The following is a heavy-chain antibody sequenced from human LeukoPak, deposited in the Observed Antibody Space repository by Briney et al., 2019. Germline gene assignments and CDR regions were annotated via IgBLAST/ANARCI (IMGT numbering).Heavy chain of an antibody. CDR2: ISSSGSTI. J-gene: IGHJ4*02. CDR1: GFTFSSYE. Sequence: AGSLRLSCAASGFTFSSYEMNWVGQAPGQGLQWVSYISSSGSTIYYADSVKGRFTISRDNAKNSLYLQMNSLRAEDTAVYYCARTGYGYNYFDYWGQGTLVTVSS. V-gene: IGHV3-48*03. D-gene: IGHD3-16*01. CDR3: ARTGYGYNYFDY.